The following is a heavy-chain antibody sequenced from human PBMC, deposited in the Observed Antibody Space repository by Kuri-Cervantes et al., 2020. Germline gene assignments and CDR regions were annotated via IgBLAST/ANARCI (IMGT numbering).Heavy chain of an antibody. J-gene: IGHJ5*02. CDR3: AKDGGKVHP. V-gene: IGHV3-9*01. CDR2: IRWNSGSI. CDR1: GFTFGDYA. Sequence: SLKISCAASGFTFGDYAMHRVRQAPGKGLEWVSGIRWNSGSIGYADSVKGRFTISRDNAKNSLYLQMNSLRAEDTALYYCAKDGGKVHPWGQGTLVTVSS. D-gene: IGHD3-16*01.